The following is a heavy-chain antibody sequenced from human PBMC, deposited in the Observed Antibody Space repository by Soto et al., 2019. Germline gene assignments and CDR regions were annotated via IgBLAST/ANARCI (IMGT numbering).Heavy chain of an antibody. CDR2: IYYSGST. CDR3: ARRNPRPGIVYYFDY. J-gene: IGHJ4*02. D-gene: IGHD1-1*01. CDR1: GGSISSSSYY. V-gene: IGHV4-39*01. Sequence: SETLSLTCTVSGGSISSSSYYWGWIRQPPGKGLEWIGSIYYSGSTYYNPSLKSRVTISVDTSKNQFSLKLSSVTAADTAVYYCARRNPRPGIVYYFDYWGQGTLVTVPS.